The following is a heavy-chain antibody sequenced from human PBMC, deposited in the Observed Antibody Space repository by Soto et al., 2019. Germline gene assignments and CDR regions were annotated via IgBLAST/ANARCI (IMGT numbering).Heavy chain of an antibody. CDR3: ARHRRGYNAFDI. CDR2: IYRSGST. V-gene: IGHV4-30-2*01. CDR1: GGTISSGGYS. Sequence: PSETLSLTCAVCGGTISSGGYSWSWIRQPPGKGLEWFGYIYRSGSTYYNRSHRSRETISVDRSKNQGLLKVSSVTAADMAVYNCARHRRGYNAFDIWDQGPMVTISS. D-gene: IGHD1-20*01. J-gene: IGHJ3*02.